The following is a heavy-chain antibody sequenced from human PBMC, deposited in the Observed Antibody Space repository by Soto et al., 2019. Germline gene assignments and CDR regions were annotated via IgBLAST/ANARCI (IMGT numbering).Heavy chain of an antibody. CDR1: GGSISSSRYY. CDR2: IYYSGST. V-gene: IGHV4-39*01. Sequence: SEALSLTCTVFGGSISSSRYYWRWIRQPPGKGLEWIGSIYYSGSTYYNPSLKSRVTISVDTSKNQFSLKLRSVTAADTAVYYCARNYVVRAAGNWFDPWGQGTMVTVSS. D-gene: IGHD2-2*01. CDR3: ARNYVVRAAGNWFDP. J-gene: IGHJ5*02.